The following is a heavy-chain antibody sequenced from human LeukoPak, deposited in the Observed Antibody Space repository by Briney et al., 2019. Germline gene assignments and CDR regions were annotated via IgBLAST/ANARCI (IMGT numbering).Heavy chain of an antibody. V-gene: IGHV3-7*01. Sequence: GGSLRLSCGASGFTFTSYWMTWVRQAPGKGLEWVANIKEDGSVKFYVDSVKARFTISRDNAKNSLYLQMNSLRAEDTTVYYCAPPDDTAAGPYWGQGTLVMVSS. CDR3: APPDDTAAGPY. CDR1: GFTFTSYW. D-gene: IGHD6-13*01. J-gene: IGHJ4*02. CDR2: IKEDGSVK.